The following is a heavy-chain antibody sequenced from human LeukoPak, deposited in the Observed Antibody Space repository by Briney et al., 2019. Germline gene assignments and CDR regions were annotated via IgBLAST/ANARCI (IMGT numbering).Heavy chain of an antibody. CDR1: GGTFSSYA. Sequence: SVKVSCKASGGTFSSYAISWVRQAPGQGLELMGGIIPIFGTANYAQKFQGRVTITTDESTSTAYMELSSLRSEDTAVYYCARSPDILTGYYYFDYWGQGTLVTVSS. V-gene: IGHV1-69*05. J-gene: IGHJ4*02. CDR3: ARSPDILTGYYYFDY. D-gene: IGHD3-9*01. CDR2: IIPIFGTA.